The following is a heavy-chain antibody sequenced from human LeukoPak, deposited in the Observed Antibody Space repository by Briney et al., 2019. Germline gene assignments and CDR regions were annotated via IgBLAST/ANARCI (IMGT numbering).Heavy chain of an antibody. J-gene: IGHJ4*02. CDR1: GYTFINYG. V-gene: IGHV1-69*13. D-gene: IGHD2-21*02. CDR3: ARGIVVVTAIHPLYYFDY. Sequence: SVEVSCKASGYTFINYGINWVRQAPGQGLEWMGGIIPIFGTANYAQKFQGRVTITADESTSTAYMELSSLRSEDTAVYYCARGIVVVTAIHPLYYFDYWGQGTLVTVSS. CDR2: IIPIFGTA.